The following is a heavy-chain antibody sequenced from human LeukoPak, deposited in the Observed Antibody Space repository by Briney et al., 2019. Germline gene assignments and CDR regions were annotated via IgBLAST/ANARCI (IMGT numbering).Heavy chain of an antibody. Sequence: PGGSLRLSCAASGFTFSSYAMSWVRQAPGKGLEWVSGISSSGFATYYADSVKGRFTIARDNSKNTVSLRMDTLRPEDTAVYYCTKGGISASGAYFQYWGQGTLVTVSS. CDR3: TKGGISASGAYFQY. CDR2: ISSSGFAT. CDR1: GFTFSSYA. V-gene: IGHV3-23*01. D-gene: IGHD6-13*01. J-gene: IGHJ1*01.